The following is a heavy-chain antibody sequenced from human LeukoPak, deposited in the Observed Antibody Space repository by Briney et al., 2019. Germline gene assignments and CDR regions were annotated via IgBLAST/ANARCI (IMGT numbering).Heavy chain of an antibody. J-gene: IGHJ3*02. Sequence: ASVKVSCKASGYTFTSYGISWVRQAPGQGLEWMGWISAYNGNTNYAQKLQGRVTMTTGTSTSTAYMELRSLRSDDTAVYYCARRIEVDILTGYSNGLVSFDIWGQGTMVTVSS. CDR2: ISAYNGNT. D-gene: IGHD3-9*01. CDR1: GYTFTSYG. V-gene: IGHV1-18*04. CDR3: ARRIEVDILTGYSNGLVSFDI.